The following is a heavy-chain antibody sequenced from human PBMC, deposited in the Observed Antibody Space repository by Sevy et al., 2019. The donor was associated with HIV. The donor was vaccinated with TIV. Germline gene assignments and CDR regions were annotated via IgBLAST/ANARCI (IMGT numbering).Heavy chain of an antibody. Sequence: GGSLRLSCAASGFTFSNYAMNWVRQSPGKGLEWVSYISASGYNIYYADSIKGRFSISRDNARNSLHLQMDNLSADDTAIYYCAREMSFWGQGTRVTVSS. J-gene: IGHJ3*01. CDR3: AREMSF. CDR2: ISASGYNI. CDR1: GFTFSNYA. V-gene: IGHV3-48*03.